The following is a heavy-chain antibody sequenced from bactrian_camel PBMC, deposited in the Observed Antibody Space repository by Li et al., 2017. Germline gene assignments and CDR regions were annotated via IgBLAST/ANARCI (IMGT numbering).Heavy chain of an antibody. V-gene: IGHV3S9*01. CDR1: GLPYNRCT. D-gene: IGHD1*01. J-gene: IGHJ6*01. CDR3: AAEDGRADDCYTRYWLAAVRERGY. Sequence: HVQLVESGGGSVQAGGSLRLSCLASGLPYNRCTMNWYRQAPRKERELVSSIFTDGSSAYADSVKGRYTISHDKVKTTVYLQMNSLKPEDTGMYYCAAEDGRADDCYTRYWLAAVRERGYWGQGTQVTVS. CDR2: IFTDGSS.